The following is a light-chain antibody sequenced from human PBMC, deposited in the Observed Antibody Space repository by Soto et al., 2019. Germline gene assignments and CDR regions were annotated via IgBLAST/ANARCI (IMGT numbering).Light chain of an antibody. V-gene: IGKV3-20*01. CDR2: GAS. CDR1: QCGGSTF. J-gene: IGKJ2*01. CDR3: QQYGGSPET. Sequence: ILLTQSPDALTLYPRESATLSCRSSQCGGSTFLGWHQQKPGQAPRLLIYGASNRATGIPQRFSGSASGTDFTLTSSRLESEDCAVYYCQQYGGSPETFGQG.